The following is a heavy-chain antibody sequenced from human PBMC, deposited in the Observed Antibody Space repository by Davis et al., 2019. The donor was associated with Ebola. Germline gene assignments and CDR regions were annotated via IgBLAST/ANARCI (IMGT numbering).Heavy chain of an antibody. CDR2: ISRSSDTI. CDR3: AVHNGDWLQLDL. V-gene: IGHV3-48*02. D-gene: IGHD3-9*01. CDR1: GFTFSSYS. Sequence: PGGSLRLSCAASGFTFSSYSMNWVRQAPGKGLEWVSYISRSSDTIYYADSVRGRFTISRDTAKKSLYLQMNSLRDEDTAVYYCAVHNGDWLQLDLWGQGTLLTVSS. J-gene: IGHJ5*02.